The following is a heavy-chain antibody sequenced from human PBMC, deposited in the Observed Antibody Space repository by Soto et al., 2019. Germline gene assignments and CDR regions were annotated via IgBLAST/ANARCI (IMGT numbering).Heavy chain of an antibody. CDR3: ARVRDGYNYFDY. CDR1: GGSISSGGYS. Sequence: QLQLQESGSGLVKPSQTLSLTCAVSGGSISSGGYSWSWIRQPPGKGLEWIGYIYHSGSTYYNPSLKSRXXIXVXXSKNQFSLKPSSVTAADTAVYYCARVRDGYNYFDYWGQGTLVTVSS. CDR2: IYHSGST. V-gene: IGHV4-30-2*01. J-gene: IGHJ4*02. D-gene: IGHD5-12*01.